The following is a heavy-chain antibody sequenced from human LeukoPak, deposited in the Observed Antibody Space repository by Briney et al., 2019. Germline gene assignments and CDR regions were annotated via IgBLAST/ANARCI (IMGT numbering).Heavy chain of an antibody. Sequence: KPGGSLRLSCAAPGFTFSSYSMNWVRQAPGKGLEWVSSISSRSSNLYYADSVKGRFTISRDNAKNSLYLQMNSLRAEDTALYYCARDGGVDGYNSYFDYWGQGTLVTVSS. V-gene: IGHV3-21*01. CDR3: ARDGGVDGYNSYFDY. D-gene: IGHD5-24*01. CDR2: ISSRSSNL. J-gene: IGHJ4*02. CDR1: GFTFSSYS.